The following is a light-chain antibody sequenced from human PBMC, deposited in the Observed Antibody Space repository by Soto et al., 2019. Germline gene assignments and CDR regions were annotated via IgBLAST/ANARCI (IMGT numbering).Light chain of an antibody. J-gene: IGKJ4*01. Sequence: AIQMTQSPSSLSASVGDRVTITCRASQAIKNDLAWYQQKPGKAPNLLIYAASTLQSGVPSRFSGSGSGTDFTLTISSLQPEDFAAYYCLRDNSYPLTFGGGTKVEIK. CDR1: QAIKND. V-gene: IGKV1-6*01. CDR3: LRDNSYPLT. CDR2: AAS.